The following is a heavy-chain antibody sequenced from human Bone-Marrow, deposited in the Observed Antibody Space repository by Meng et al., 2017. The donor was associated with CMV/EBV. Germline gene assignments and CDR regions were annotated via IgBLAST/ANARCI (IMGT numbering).Heavy chain of an antibody. V-gene: IGHV3-53*01. CDR3: ARTRAKWLRFWTVDYFDY. Sequence: GESLKISCAASGFSVTDNYMTWVRQAPGKGLEWVSVIYSLGTTYYADSVKGRLTISRDTAKNTVLLQMNSLRAEDTAVYYCARTRAKWLRFWTVDYFDYWGQGTLVTVSS. J-gene: IGHJ4*02. CDR2: IYSLGTT. CDR1: GFSVTDNY. D-gene: IGHD5-12*01.